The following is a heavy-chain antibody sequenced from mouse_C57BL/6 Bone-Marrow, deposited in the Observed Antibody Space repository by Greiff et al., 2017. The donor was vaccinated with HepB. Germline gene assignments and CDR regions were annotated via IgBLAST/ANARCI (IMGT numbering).Heavy chain of an antibody. Sequence: EVNVVESGGGLVQPGESLKLSCESNEYEFPSHDMSWVRKTPEKRLELVAAINSDGGSTYYPDTMERRFIISRDNTNKTPYLQLSRLRSEDTALYYGARQREKVITTAYYCAMDYWGQGTSVTVSS. V-gene: IGHV5-2*01. CDR1: EYEFPSHD. J-gene: IGHJ4*01. CDR3: ARQREKVITTAYYCAMDY. CDR2: INSDGGST. D-gene: IGHD2-4*01.